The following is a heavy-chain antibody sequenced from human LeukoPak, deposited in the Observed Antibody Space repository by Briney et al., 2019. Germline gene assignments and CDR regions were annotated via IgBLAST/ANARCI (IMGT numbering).Heavy chain of an antibody. CDR3: AKDAGIAVAGPIDY. D-gene: IGHD6-19*01. CDR2: IWYGGSNK. V-gene: IGHV3-30*18. CDR1: GFTFSSYG. J-gene: IGHJ4*02. Sequence: GRSLRLSCAASGFTFSSYGMHWVRQAPGKGLEWVAVIWYGGSNKYYADSVKGRFTISRDNSKNTLYLQMNSLRAEDTAVYYCAKDAGIAVAGPIDYWGQGILVTVSS.